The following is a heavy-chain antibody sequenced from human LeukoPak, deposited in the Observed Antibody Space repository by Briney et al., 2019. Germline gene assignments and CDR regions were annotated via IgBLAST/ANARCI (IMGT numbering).Heavy chain of an antibody. V-gene: IGHV4-4*02. CDR2: IYHSGST. CDR1: GGSISSSNW. J-gene: IGHJ5*02. Sequence: PSGTLSLTCAVSGGSISSSNWWNWVRQSPGKGLEWIGEIYHSGSTNYNPSLKSRLTISVDTSKNQFSLKLSSVTAADTAVYYCATILGVYCSGGSCHSYSPFDPWGQGTLVTVSS. D-gene: IGHD2-15*01. CDR3: ATILGVYCSGGSCHSYSPFDP.